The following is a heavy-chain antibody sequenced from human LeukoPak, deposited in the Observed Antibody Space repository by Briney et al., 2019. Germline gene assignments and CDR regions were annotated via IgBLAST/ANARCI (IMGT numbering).Heavy chain of an antibody. CDR1: GYTFTDYY. CDR2: INLNSGAT. CDR3: ARRAVLAFGPWFDP. V-gene: IGHV1-2*02. J-gene: IGHJ5*02. D-gene: IGHD3-10*01. Sequence: ASVKVSRKASGYTFTDYYMHWVRQAPGQGLEWMGWINLNSGATNYAQKFQGRVTMTRDTSIITLYMELSSLGSDDTAVYYCARRAVLAFGPWFDPWGQGTLVTVSS.